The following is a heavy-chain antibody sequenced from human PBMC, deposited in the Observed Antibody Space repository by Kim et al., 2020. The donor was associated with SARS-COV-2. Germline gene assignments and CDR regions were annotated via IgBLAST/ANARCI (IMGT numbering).Heavy chain of an antibody. Sequence: ASVKVSCKASGYTFTGYYMHWVRQAPGQGLEWMGWINPNSGGTNYAQKFQGRVTMTRDTSISTAYMELSRLRSDDTAVYYCARGDRITMVRGVIVGKGGPSPLDYWGQGTLVTVSS. CDR2: INPNSGGT. J-gene: IGHJ4*02. CDR3: ARGDRITMVRGVIVGKGGPSPLDY. V-gene: IGHV1-2*02. CDR1: GYTFTGYY. D-gene: IGHD3-10*01.